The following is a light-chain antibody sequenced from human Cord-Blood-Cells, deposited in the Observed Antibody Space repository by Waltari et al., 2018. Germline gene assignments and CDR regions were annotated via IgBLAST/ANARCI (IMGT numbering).Light chain of an antibody. CDR1: SSDVGSSNL. J-gene: IGLJ1*01. Sequence: QSALTQPASVSASPGQSITISCTGTSSDVGSSNLASWYQQHPGKAPKLMIYEGSKLPSGVSNRFSGSKSGNTASLTISGLQAEDEADYYCCSYAGSSTYVFGTGTKVTVL. CDR3: CSYAGSSTYV. CDR2: EGS. V-gene: IGLV2-23*01.